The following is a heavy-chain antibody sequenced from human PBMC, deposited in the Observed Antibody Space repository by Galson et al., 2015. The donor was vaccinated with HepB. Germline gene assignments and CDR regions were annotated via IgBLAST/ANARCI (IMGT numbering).Heavy chain of an antibody. CDR3: ARPRYCSSATCTAAFDS. CDR1: GGSIVSSSHY. CDR2: IYYGGSGTT. Sequence: ETLSLTCTVSGGSIVSSSHYWGWIRQPPGKGLEWIGRIYYGGSGTTLYNPSLKSRVTISVDPTRNPFSLELRSVTAADTAVYYCARPRYCSSATCTAAFDSWGQGTLVTVSS. V-gene: IGHV4-39*01. D-gene: IGHD2-2*01. J-gene: IGHJ4*02.